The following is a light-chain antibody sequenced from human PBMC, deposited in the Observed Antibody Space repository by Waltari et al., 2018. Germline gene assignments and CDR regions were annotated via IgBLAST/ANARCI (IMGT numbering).Light chain of an antibody. CDR3: QKYSSAPQT. J-gene: IGKJ1*01. V-gene: IGKV1-27*01. Sequence: IYAASTLQSGVPSRFSGSGSGTDFALTITSLQPEDVATFSCQKYSSAPQTFGQGTKVEI. CDR2: AAS.